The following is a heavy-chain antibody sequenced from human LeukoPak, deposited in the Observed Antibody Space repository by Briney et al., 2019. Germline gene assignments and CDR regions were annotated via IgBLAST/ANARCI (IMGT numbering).Heavy chain of an antibody. CDR1: GYSISSGYY. CDR3: ARIFSVGYYFDY. Sequence: SETLSLTCTVSGYSISSGYYWSWIRQSAGKGLEWIGRIYSSGSSNYDASLKSRVTMSVDTSKNQFSLKLSSVTAADTAVYYCARIFSVGYYFDYWGQGTLVTVSS. D-gene: IGHD3-3*01. V-gene: IGHV4-4*07. J-gene: IGHJ4*02. CDR2: IYSSGSS.